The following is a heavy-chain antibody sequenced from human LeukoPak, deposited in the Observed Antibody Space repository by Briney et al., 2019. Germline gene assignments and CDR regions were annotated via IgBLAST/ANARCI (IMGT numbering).Heavy chain of an antibody. CDR2: IYSSGST. CDR1: GGSISGYY. CDR3: AREDYYRSGNYYYSWFDP. Sequence: SETLSLTCTVSGGSISGYYWSWIRQPPGKGLEWIGYIYSSGSTNYNPSLKSRVTISVDTSKNQFSLKLSSVTAADTAIYYCAREDYYRSGNYYYSWFDPWGQGTLVIVSS. J-gene: IGHJ5*02. D-gene: IGHD3-10*01. V-gene: IGHV4-59*01.